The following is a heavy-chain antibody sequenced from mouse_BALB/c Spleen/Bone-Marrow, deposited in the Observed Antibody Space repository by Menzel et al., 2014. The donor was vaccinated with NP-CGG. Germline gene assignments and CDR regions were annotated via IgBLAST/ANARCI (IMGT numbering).Heavy chain of an antibody. CDR3: TRSGLGFAY. V-gene: IGHV1S81*02. Sequence: QVQLKESGAELVKPGASVKLSRKASGYTFTSYFVYWVKQRPGQGLEWIGEINPSSGGTDFNEKFKSKATLTVDKSSSAAYMQLSSLTSEDSAVYYCTRSGLGFAYWGQGTLVTVSA. J-gene: IGHJ3*01. CDR2: INPSSGGT. CDR1: GYTFTSYF.